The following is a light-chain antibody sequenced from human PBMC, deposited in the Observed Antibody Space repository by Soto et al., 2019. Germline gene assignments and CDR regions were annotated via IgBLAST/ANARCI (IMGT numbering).Light chain of an antibody. J-gene: IGKJ1*01. V-gene: IGKV1-5*03. CDR2: KAS. CDR3: QQYNSYPWT. Sequence: DIQMTQSPSTLSASVGDRVTITCRASQSISSWLAWYQQKPGKAPKLLINKASSLESGVPSRFSGSGSGTEFTLTITSLQPDDFATYYCQQYNSYPWTFGQGTKVDI. CDR1: QSISSW.